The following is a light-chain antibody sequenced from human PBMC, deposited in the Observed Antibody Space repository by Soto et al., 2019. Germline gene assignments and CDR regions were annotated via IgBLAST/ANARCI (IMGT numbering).Light chain of an antibody. CDR2: AAS. Sequence: DIQMTQSPSSLSASVGDRVTITCRASVGISNYLAWYQQKPGKAPNLLIYAASTLQSGVPSRFSGSGSGTDFTLTISSLQPEDVATYYCQKYNSVWTFGQGTKVDIK. V-gene: IGKV1-27*01. CDR1: VGISNY. J-gene: IGKJ1*01. CDR3: QKYNSVWT.